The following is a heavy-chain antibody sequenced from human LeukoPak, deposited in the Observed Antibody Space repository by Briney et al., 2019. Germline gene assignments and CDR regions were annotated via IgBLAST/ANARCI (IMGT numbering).Heavy chain of an antibody. D-gene: IGHD6-19*01. CDR2: INPNSGGT. CDR1: GGTFSSYA. Sequence: ASVKVSCKASGGTFSSYAISWVRQAPGQGLEWMGWINPNSGGTNYAQKFQGWVTMIRDTSISTAYMELSRLRSDDTAVYYCAVANSSGWYEIDYWGQGTLVTVSS. CDR3: AVANSSGWYEIDY. J-gene: IGHJ4*02. V-gene: IGHV1-2*04.